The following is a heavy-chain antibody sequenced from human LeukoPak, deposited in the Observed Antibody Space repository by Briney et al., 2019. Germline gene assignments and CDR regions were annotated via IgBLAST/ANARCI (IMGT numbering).Heavy chain of an antibody. Sequence: PGGSLRLSCAASGFTFSSYAMSRVRQVPGKGLVWVSRISPTGSTTSYADSVKGRFTVSRDNAKNTLYLQVNNLRAEDTAVYYCARGPNSNWSGLDFWGQGTLLTVSS. CDR3: ARGPNSNWSGLDF. J-gene: IGHJ4*02. D-gene: IGHD6-6*01. V-gene: IGHV3-74*01. CDR1: GFTFSSYA. CDR2: ISPTGSTT.